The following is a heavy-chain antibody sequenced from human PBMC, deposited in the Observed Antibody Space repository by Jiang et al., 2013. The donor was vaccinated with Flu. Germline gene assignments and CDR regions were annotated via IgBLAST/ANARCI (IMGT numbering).Heavy chain of an antibody. CDR2: IYNTGST. J-gene: IGHJ4*02. CDR1: GDSVSSSSYY. CDR3: ARYFDH. V-gene: IGHV4-61*01. Sequence: GPGLVKPSETLSLTCTVSGDSVSSSSYYWSWIRQPPGKGLEWIGYIYNTGSTNYNPSLKSRVTISVDTSKNQFSLKLSSVTAADTAVYYCARYFDHWGQGTLVTVSS.